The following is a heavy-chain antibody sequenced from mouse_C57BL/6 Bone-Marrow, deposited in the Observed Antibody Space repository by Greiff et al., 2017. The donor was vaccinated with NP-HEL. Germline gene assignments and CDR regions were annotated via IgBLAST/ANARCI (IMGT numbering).Heavy chain of an antibody. Sequence: VQLKESGPELVKPGASVKISCKASGYAFSSSWMNWVKQRPGKGLEWIGRIYPGDGDTNYNGKFKGKATLTADKSSSTAYMQLSSLTSEDSAVYFCARLWGTTWAYWGQGTLVTVSA. V-gene: IGHV1-82*01. J-gene: IGHJ3*01. D-gene: IGHD1-1*01. CDR3: ARLWGTTWAY. CDR2: IYPGDGDT. CDR1: GYAFSSSW.